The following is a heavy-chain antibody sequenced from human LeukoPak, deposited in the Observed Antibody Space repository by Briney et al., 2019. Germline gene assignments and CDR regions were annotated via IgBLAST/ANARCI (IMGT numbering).Heavy chain of an antibody. CDR1: GFTFSTHW. D-gene: IGHD1-26*01. CDR2: IRSDGIVT. J-gene: IGHJ4*02. V-gene: IGHV3-74*01. CDR3: ARESWELRD. Sequence: PGGSLRLSCAASGFTFSTHWMHWVRQAPGKGLVWVSRIRSDGIVTDYADSVKGRFTISRDNAKNTMYRRMNSLTAQDTAVYYCARESWELRDWGQGTLVTVSS.